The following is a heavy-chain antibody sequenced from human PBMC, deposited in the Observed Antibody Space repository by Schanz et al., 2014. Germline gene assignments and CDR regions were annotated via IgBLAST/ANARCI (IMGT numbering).Heavy chain of an antibody. D-gene: IGHD3-22*01. Sequence: QVQLVESGGGVVQPGRSLRLSCAASGFTFSSYAMHWVRQAPGKGLEWVAVISYDGRNKYYADSVKGRFTISRDFSKNTLYLQMNSLRAEDTAVYYCARVYDSSGYYYLHSFDYWGQGTLVTVSS. CDR1: GFTFSSYA. CDR2: ISYDGRNK. CDR3: ARVYDSSGYYYLHSFDY. J-gene: IGHJ4*02. V-gene: IGHV3-30*04.